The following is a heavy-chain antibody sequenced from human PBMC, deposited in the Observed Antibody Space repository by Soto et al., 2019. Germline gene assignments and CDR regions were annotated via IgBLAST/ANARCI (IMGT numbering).Heavy chain of an antibody. Sequence: SETLSLTCAVYGGSFSGYYWSWIRQPPGKGLEWIGEINHSGSTNYNPSLKSRVTISVDTSKNQFSLKLSSVTAADTAVYYCARDMAVAGNNWFDPWGQGTLATVSS. CDR1: GGSFSGYY. CDR3: ARDMAVAGNNWFDP. V-gene: IGHV4-34*01. D-gene: IGHD6-19*01. CDR2: INHSGST. J-gene: IGHJ5*02.